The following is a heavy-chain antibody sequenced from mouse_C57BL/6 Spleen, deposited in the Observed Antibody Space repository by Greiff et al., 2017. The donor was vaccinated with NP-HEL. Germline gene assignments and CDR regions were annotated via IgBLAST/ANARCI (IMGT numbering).Heavy chain of an antibody. Sequence: QVQLQQPGAELVQPGASVKLSCTASGYTFTSYWMPWVHQSPGQGLEWIGMIHPDSGSTNYNETFKSKATLSVDKSSSTAYLQLSSLTSEDSAIYDCARQLCDYWGQGTTLTVSS. V-gene: IGHV1-64*01. CDR2: IHPDSGST. CDR3: ARQLCDY. J-gene: IGHJ2*01. CDR1: GYTFTSYW. D-gene: IGHD4-1*02.